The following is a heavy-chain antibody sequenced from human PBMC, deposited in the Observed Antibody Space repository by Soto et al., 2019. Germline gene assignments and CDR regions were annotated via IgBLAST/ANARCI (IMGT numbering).Heavy chain of an antibody. CDR1: GFTFSNYW. J-gene: IGHJ6*03. CDR2: INGDGSVS. Sequence: EVQLVESGGGLVQPGGSLRLSCAASGFTFSNYWMYWVRQAPGKGLGWVSSINGDGSVSSYADSVKGRLTISRDNVKNTLYLQMDSLRAEDTAVYYCARGDCVGGTCYSLAGSFYYYMDVWGKGTTVTVFS. V-gene: IGHV3-74*02. D-gene: IGHD2-15*01. CDR3: ARGDCVGGTCYSLAGSFYYYMDV.